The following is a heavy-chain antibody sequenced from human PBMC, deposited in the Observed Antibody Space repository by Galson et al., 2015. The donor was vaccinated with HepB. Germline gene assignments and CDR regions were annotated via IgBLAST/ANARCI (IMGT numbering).Heavy chain of an antibody. D-gene: IGHD1-26*01. CDR2: IVVGSGNT. J-gene: IGHJ6*02. Sequence: SVKVSCKASGFTFTSSAVQWVRQARGQRLEWIGWIVVGSGNTNYAQKFQERVTITRDMSTSTAYMELSSLRSEDTAAYYCAATSEVGAQEAALYYYYGMDVWGQGTTVTVSS. V-gene: IGHV1-58*01. CDR1: GFTFTSSA. CDR3: AATSEVGAQEAALYYYYGMDV.